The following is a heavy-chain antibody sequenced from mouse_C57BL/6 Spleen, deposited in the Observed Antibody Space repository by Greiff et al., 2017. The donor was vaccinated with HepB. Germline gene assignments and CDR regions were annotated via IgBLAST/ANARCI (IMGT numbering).Heavy chain of an antibody. CDR1: GYTFTEYT. CDR2: FYPGSGSI. V-gene: IGHV1-62-2*01. D-gene: IGHD2-5*01. CDR3: ARHEAYYSNYYAMDY. Sequence: QVQLKESGAELVKPGASVKLSCKASGYTFTEYTIHWVKQRSGQGLEWIGWFYPGSGSIKYNEKFKDKATLTADKSSSTAYMELSRLTSEDSAVYFCARHEAYYSNYYAMDYWGQGTSVTVSS. J-gene: IGHJ4*01.